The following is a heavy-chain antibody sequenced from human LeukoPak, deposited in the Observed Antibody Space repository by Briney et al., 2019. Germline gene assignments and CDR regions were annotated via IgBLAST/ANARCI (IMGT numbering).Heavy chain of an antibody. J-gene: IGHJ6*03. Sequence: GGSLRLSCAASGFTFSSYAMSWVRQAPGKGLEWVSGISDSGGSTYYEDSVKGRFTISRDNSKSTLYLQMNSLRAEDTAVYYCARSITMIVVDPLFYMDVWGKGTTVTVSS. CDR2: ISDSGGST. V-gene: IGHV3-23*01. CDR1: GFTFSSYA. CDR3: ARSITMIVVDPLFYMDV. D-gene: IGHD3-22*01.